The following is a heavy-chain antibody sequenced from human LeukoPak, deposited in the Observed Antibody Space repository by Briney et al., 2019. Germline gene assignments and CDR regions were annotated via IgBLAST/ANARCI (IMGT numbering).Heavy chain of an antibody. V-gene: IGHV4-4*07. J-gene: IGHJ4*02. D-gene: IGHD3-10*01. CDR1: GGSISSYY. CDR2: IYTSGST. Sequence: SETLSLTCTVSGGSISSYYWSWIRQPAGKGLEWTGRIYTSGSTNYNPSLKGRVTMSVDTSKNQFSLKLSSVTAADTAVYYCATGDYYGSGSSNYWGQGTLVTVSS. CDR3: ATGDYYGSGSSNY.